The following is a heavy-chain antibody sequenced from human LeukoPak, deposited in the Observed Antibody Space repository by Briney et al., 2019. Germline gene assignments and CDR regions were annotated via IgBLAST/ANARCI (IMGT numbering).Heavy chain of an antibody. CDR1: GFTFDTYT. V-gene: IGHV3-21*03. J-gene: IGHJ4*02. Sequence: GGSLRLSCAASGFTFDTYTMNWVRQAPGKGPEWVALISSSSNFKLHADSVKGRFTISRDNARNSLYLQMSSLRAEDRAVYYCARDLMGYCRGDTCYSGLDYWGQGILVTLSS. CDR3: ARDLMGYCRGDTCYSGLDY. CDR2: ISSSSNFK. D-gene: IGHD2-15*01.